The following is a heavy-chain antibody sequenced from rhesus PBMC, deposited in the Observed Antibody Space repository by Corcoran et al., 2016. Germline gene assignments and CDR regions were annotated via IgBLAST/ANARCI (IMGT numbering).Heavy chain of an antibody. CDR1: GFMFSSSS. CDR3: RTAAATVDS. CDR2: IRDKSSNYET. Sequence: EVQLVESGGGLVQPGGSLRLSCAASGFMFSSSSIHWVRQASGNGLEWVGRIRDKSSNYETGYAASVKGRYTISRDDAKNTADLQMNGLKTEDTVVYYCRTAAATVDSWGQGILVTVSS. D-gene: IGHD6-25*01. V-gene: IGHV3-118*01. J-gene: IGHJ4*01.